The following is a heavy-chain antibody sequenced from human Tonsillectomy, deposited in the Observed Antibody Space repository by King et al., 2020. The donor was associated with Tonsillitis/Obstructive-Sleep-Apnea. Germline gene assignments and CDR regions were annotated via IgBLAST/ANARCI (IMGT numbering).Heavy chain of an antibody. CDR3: AKDWGDIAARPRHFAY. J-gene: IGHJ4*02. D-gene: IGHD6-6*01. CDR2: ISGSGGST. CDR1: GFTFSSYA. V-gene: IGHV3-23*04. Sequence: VQLVESGGGLVQPGGSLRLSCAASGFTFSSYAMSWVRQAPGKGLEWVSAISGSGGSTYYADSVKGRFTISRDNSKNTLYLQMNSLRAEDTAVYYCAKDWGDIAARPRHFAYWGQGTLVTVSS.